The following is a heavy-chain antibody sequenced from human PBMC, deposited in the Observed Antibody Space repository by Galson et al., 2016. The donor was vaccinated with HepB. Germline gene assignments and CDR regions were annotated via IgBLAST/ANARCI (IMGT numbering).Heavy chain of an antibody. J-gene: IGHJ4*02. CDR2: ISRGSGSM. CDR1: GFRFSSYT. CDR3: ARDVRPEWLSPLDY. V-gene: IGHV3-21*01. Sequence: SLRLSCAASGFRFSSYTMNWVRQAPGKGLEWVSSISRGSGSMYYADSVKGRFTISRDNAENSLYLQMNSLRAEDTALYYCARDVRPEWLSPLDYWGQGTLVTVSS. D-gene: IGHD3-3*01.